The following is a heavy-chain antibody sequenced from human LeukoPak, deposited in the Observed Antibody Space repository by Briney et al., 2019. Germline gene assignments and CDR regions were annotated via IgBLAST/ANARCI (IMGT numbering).Heavy chain of an antibody. Sequence: PGGSLRLSCAASGFTFSSYSMNWVRQAPGKGLEWVSSISSSSSYIYYADSVKGRFPISRDNAKNSLYLQMNSLRAEDTAVYYCASQTTPHWNYAAFDIWGQGTMVTVSS. V-gene: IGHV3-21*01. CDR3: ASQTTPHWNYAAFDI. CDR1: GFTFSSYS. D-gene: IGHD1-7*01. J-gene: IGHJ3*02. CDR2: ISSSSSYI.